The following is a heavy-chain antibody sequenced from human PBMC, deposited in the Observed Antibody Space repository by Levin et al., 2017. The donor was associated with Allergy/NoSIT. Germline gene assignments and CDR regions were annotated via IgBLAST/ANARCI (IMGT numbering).Heavy chain of an antibody. Sequence: GGSLRLSCAASGFTFSSYSMNWVRQAPGKGLEWVSYISSSSSTIYYADSVKGRFTISRDNAKNSLYLQMNSLRDEDTAVYYCARDRDYYDSSGYYDFDYWGQGTLVTVSS. D-gene: IGHD3-22*01. J-gene: IGHJ4*02. CDR1: GFTFSSYS. CDR3: ARDRDYYDSSGYYDFDY. CDR2: ISSSSSTI. V-gene: IGHV3-48*02.